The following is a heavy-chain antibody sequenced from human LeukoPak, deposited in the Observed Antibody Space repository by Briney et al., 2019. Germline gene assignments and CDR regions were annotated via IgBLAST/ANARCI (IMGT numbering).Heavy chain of an antibody. J-gene: IGHJ1*01. CDR2: IYYSGST. CDR1: GGSISSSRYY. D-gene: IGHD3-22*01. V-gene: IGHV4-39*01. Sequence: SETLSLTCTVSGGSISSSRYYWGWIRQPPGKGLEWIGTIYYSGSTYYNPSLKSRVTISVDTSKNQFSLKLSSVTAADTAVYYCADYYDSGGYFKYFHHWGQGTLVTVSS. CDR3: ADYYDSGGYFKYFHH.